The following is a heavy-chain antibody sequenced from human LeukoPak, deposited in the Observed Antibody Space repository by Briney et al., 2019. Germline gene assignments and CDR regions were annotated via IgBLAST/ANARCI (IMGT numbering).Heavy chain of an antibody. D-gene: IGHD5-12*01. CDR1: GFTFSTFA. CDR3: AKDHRHRNLVPTIAYFDS. V-gene: IGHV3-23*01. CDR2: IADNGRSP. Sequence: GGSLRLSCAASGFTFSTFAMSWVRQAPGKGLEWVSAIADNGRSPSYSDSVKGRFTISRDNSKNTLYLQMNSLRAEDTAVYFCAKDHRHRNLVPTIAYFDSWGQGTLVTVSS. J-gene: IGHJ4*02.